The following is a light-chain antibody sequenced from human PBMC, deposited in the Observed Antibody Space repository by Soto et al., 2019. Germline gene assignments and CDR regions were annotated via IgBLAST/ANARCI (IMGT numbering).Light chain of an antibody. CDR1: SSNIGAGYD. Sequence: QSVLTQPPSVSGAPGQRVTISCTGRSSNIGAGYDVHWYQQLPGTAPKLLIYGNNNRPSGVPDRFSGSKSDTSASLAITGLQAEDEADYYCQSYDSSLNGWVFGGGTKRTVL. V-gene: IGLV1-40*01. J-gene: IGLJ3*02. CDR2: GNN. CDR3: QSYDSSLNGWV.